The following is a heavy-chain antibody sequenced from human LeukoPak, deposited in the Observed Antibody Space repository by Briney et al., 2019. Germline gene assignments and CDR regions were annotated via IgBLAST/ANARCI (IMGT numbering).Heavy chain of an antibody. V-gene: IGHV3-49*04. J-gene: IGHJ4*02. CDR2: IRSKAYGGTT. CDR3: TTTGD. CDR1: GFTFSSYG. Sequence: GGSLRLSCAASGFTFSSYGMSWVRQAPGKGLEWVGFIRSKAYGGTTEYAASVKGRFTISRDDSKSIAYLQMNSLKTEDTAVYYCTTTGDWGQGTLVTVSS.